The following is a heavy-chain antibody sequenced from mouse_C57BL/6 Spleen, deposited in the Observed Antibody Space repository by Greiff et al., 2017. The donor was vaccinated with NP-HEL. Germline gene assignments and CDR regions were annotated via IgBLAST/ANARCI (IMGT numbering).Heavy chain of an antibody. Sequence: EVKLVESEGGLVQPGSSMKLSCTASGFTFSDYYMAWVRQVPEKGLEWVANINYDGSSTYYLDSLKSRFIISRDNAKNILYLQMSSLKSEDTATYYCARDRSRDWYFDVWGTGTTVTVSS. CDR2: INYDGSST. D-gene: IGHD2-14*01. V-gene: IGHV5-16*01. J-gene: IGHJ1*03. CDR1: GFTFSDYY. CDR3: ARDRSRDWYFDV.